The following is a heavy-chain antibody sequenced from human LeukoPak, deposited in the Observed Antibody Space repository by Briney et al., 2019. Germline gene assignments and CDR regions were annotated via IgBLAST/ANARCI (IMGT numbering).Heavy chain of an antibody. CDR2: ISGIDT. CDR3: AKASDYSTSAKYHFQH. V-gene: IGHV3-23*01. D-gene: IGHD3-22*01. Sequence: GGSLRLSCAASGFTFSTYAMNWVRQAPGKGLEWVSTISGIDTFYADSVKGRFTISRDNSKNTLYLQMNSLRAEDTAVYYCAKASDYSTSAKYHFQHWGQGTLVTVSS. CDR1: GFTFSTYA. J-gene: IGHJ1*01.